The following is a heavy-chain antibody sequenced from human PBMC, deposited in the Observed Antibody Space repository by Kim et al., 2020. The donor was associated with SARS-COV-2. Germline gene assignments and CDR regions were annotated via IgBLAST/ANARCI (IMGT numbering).Heavy chain of an antibody. CDR2: IWYDGTNK. V-gene: IGHV3-33*01. CDR1: GFTFNTYG. Sequence: GGSLRLSCTTSGFTFNTYGLHWVRQAPGKGLEWVAVIWYDGTNKKYADSVKGRFTISRDNSNDTLYLQMNSLRAEDTAVYYCARDFCSRGSCPSNYYGMDVWGQGTPVTVSS. J-gene: IGHJ6*02. CDR3: ARDFCSRGSCPSNYYGMDV. D-gene: IGHD2-15*01.